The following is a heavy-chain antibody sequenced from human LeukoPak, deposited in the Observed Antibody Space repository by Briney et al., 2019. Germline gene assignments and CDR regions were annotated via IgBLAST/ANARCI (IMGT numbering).Heavy chain of an antibody. V-gene: IGHV3-7*01. CDR1: GFTFSSSW. Sequence: GGSLRLSCAASGFTFSSSWMTWVRQAPGKGLEWVANMNQVGGEIYYMDSVKGRFTISRDKAKNSLYLQMNSPRAEDTAVYYCARDHRGAFDYWGQGTLVTVSS. CDR3: ARDHRGAFDY. J-gene: IGHJ4*02. D-gene: IGHD3-16*01. CDR2: MNQVGGEI.